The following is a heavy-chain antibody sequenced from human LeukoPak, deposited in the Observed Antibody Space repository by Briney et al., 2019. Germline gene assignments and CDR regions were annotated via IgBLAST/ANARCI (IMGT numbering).Heavy chain of an antibody. V-gene: IGHV4-34*01. D-gene: IGHD5-18*01. CDR1: GGSFSAYY. CDR3: ARISDPHEIQL. Sequence: KTSETLSLTCAVYGGSFSAYYWSWIRQPPGKGLEWIGEIDHAGSTYYNPSLKSRVTISVDTSKNQFSLKLSSVTAADTAVYYCARISDPHEIQLWGQGTLVTVSS. J-gene: IGHJ4*02. CDR2: IDHAGST.